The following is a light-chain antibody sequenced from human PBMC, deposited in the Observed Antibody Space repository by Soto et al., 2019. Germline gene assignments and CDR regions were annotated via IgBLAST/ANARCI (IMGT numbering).Light chain of an antibody. CDR3: QQYNNWPLT. CDR1: LSVSSD. J-gene: IGKJ4*01. V-gene: IGKV3-15*01. CDR2: RAF. Sequence: EIVMTQSPATLSLSPGERATLSCTASLSVSSDLAWYRQKPGQAPRLLIYRAFTRATGIPARFSGSGFGTDFTLTISSLQSEDFAVYYCQQYNNWPLTFGGGTKVDI.